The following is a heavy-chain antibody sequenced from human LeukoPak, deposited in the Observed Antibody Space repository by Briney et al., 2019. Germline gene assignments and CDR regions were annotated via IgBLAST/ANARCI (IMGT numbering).Heavy chain of an antibody. V-gene: IGHV4-39*01. CDR2: IHYSGTT. CDR1: GASIRISNYF. CDR3: ARTEVYYDILTGYYRDNWFDP. Sequence: SETLSLTCNVSGASIRISNYFWGWIRQPPGKGLEWIGNIHYSGTTYYNPSLKSRVTISVDTSKNQFSLKLSSVTAADTAVYYCARTEVYYDILTGYYRDNWFDPWGQGTLVTVSS. J-gene: IGHJ5*02. D-gene: IGHD3-9*01.